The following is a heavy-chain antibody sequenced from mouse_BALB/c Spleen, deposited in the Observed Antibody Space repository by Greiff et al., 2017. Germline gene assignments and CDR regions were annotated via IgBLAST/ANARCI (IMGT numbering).Heavy chain of an antibody. V-gene: IGHV5-15*02. CDR3: ARDRDGYSFVY. Sequence: EVKLVESGGGLVQPGGSRKLSCAASGFTFSDYGMAWVRQAPGKGPEWVAFISNLAYSIYYADTVTGRFTISRENAKNTLYLEMSSLRSEDTAMYYCARDRDGYSFVYWGQGTTLTVSS. CDR2: ISNLAYSI. CDR1: GFTFSDYG. D-gene: IGHD2-3*01. J-gene: IGHJ2*01.